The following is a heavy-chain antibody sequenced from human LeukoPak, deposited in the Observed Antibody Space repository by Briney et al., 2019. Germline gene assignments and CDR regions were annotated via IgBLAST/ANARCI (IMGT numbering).Heavy chain of an antibody. D-gene: IGHD3-16*01. CDR1: GFTFSNSW. CDR3: ARGGGLDV. J-gene: IGHJ6*02. CDR2: IKQDGSEK. Sequence: PGGSLRLSCAVSGFTFSNSWMNWVRQAPGKGLEWVADIKQDGSEKYYVDSVKGRFTISRDNAKNSLYLQMSNLRAEDTAVYFCARGGGLDVWGQGATVTVSS. V-gene: IGHV3-7*03.